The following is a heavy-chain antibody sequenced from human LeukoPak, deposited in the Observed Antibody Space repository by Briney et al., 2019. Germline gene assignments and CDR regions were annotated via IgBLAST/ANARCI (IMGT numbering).Heavy chain of an antibody. J-gene: IGHJ5*02. Sequence: SETLSLTCTVSGGSISISSYYWGWIRQPPGKGLEWIGSIYYSGSTYYNPSLKSRVTISVDTSKNQFSLKLSSVTAADTAVYYCASRTAAGGWFDPWGQGTLVTVSS. D-gene: IGHD6-25*01. CDR2: IYYSGST. V-gene: IGHV4-39*01. CDR1: GGSISISSYY. CDR3: ASRTAAGGWFDP.